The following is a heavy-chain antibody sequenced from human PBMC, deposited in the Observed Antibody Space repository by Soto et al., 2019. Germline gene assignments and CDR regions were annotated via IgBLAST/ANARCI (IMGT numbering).Heavy chain of an antibody. CDR1: GFTFSSHW. CDR3: ARDSSPYYDFWSGFYTYFDY. V-gene: IGHV3-74*01. CDR2: INGDGSST. Sequence: EVQLVESGGGLVQPGGSLRLSCAVSGFTFSSHWMHWVRQAPGKGLVWVSRINGDGSSTNYADSVKGRFTISRDNAKKTLYLQMNSLRADDTAVYYCARDSSPYYDFWSGFYTYFDYWGQGALVTVSS. J-gene: IGHJ4*02. D-gene: IGHD3-3*01.